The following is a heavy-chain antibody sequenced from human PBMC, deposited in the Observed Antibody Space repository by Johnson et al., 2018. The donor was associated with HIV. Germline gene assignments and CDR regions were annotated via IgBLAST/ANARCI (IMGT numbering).Heavy chain of an antibody. V-gene: IGHV3-15*01. CDR2: IKSKTDGGTR. CDR3: VRVYYYDSGGYYDAFYI. Sequence: EVQLVESGGGLVKPGGSLRLSCAASGFTFSNACMSWVRQAPGKGLEWVGRIKSKTDGGTRDYAAPVKGRFTISRDDSKNTLYLQMNSLKNEDTAVYYCVRVYYYDSGGYYDAFYIWGQGTMVTVSS. D-gene: IGHD3-22*01. J-gene: IGHJ3*02. CDR1: GFTFSNAC.